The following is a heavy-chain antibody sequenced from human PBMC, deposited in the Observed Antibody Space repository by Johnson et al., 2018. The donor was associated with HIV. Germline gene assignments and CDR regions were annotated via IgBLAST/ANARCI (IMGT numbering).Heavy chain of an antibody. Sequence: VQLVESGGVVVQPGGSLRLSCAASGFTFDDYAMHWVRQAPGKGLEWVSLISWDGGSTYYADSVKGRFTISRDNSKNSLYLQMNSLRAEDTALYYCAKSPGGSGRAGGAFDIGGQGTVVTVSS. D-gene: IGHD2-15*01. CDR2: ISWDGGST. V-gene: IGHV3-43D*03. CDR3: AKSPGGSGRAGGAFDI. J-gene: IGHJ3*02. CDR1: GFTFDDYA.